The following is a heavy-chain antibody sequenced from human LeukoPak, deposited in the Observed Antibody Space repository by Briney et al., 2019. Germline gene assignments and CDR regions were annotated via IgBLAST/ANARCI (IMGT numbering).Heavy chain of an antibody. CDR2: INPNRGNT. D-gene: IGHD3-3*01. Sequence: ASLKVSCKASGYTFTRYEINWVRQATGQGLEWMGWINPNRGNTGYAQKFQGRVTMTRNTSISTAYMELSSLRSEDTAVYYCARGFGSPGYDFWSGPEWYYFDYWGQGTLVTVSS. J-gene: IGHJ4*02. V-gene: IGHV1-8*01. CDR3: ARGFGSPGYDFWSGPEWYYFDY. CDR1: GYTFTRYE.